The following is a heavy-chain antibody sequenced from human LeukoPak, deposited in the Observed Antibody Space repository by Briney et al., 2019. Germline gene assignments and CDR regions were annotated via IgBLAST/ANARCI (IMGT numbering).Heavy chain of an antibody. Sequence: PGGSLRLSCAASGFTFRSYGMHWVRQAPGKGLEWVAFIRYDGSNKYYADSVKGRFTISRDNSKNTLYLQMNSLRAEDTAVYYCGVVVPAAIKAFDIWGQGTMVTVSS. CDR3: GVVVPAAIKAFDI. V-gene: IGHV3-30*02. CDR2: IRYDGSNK. CDR1: GFTFRSYG. J-gene: IGHJ3*02. D-gene: IGHD2-2*02.